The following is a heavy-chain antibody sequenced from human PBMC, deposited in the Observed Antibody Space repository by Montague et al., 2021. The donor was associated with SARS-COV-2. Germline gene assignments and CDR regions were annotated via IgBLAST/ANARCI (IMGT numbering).Heavy chain of an antibody. CDR3: ARSYSSSWYFDIGMDV. Sequence: SLRLSCAASGFTFSSYSMNWVRQAPGKGLEWVSSISSSSSYIYYADSAKGRFTISRDNAKNSLYLQMNSLRAEDTAVYYCARSYSSSWYFDIGMDVWGQGATVTVSS. D-gene: IGHD6-13*01. CDR1: GFTFSSYS. V-gene: IGHV3-21*01. CDR2: ISSSSSYI. J-gene: IGHJ6*02.